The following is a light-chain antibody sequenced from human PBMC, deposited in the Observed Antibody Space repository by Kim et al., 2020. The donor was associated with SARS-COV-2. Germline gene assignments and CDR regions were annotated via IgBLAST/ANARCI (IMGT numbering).Light chain of an antibody. CDR2: GKN. Sequence: VALGQTVRITCQGDSLRSYYATGYQQKPGQAPRVVIYGKNNRPSGIPDRFSGSSSGNTASLTITGTQAGDEADYYCNSRGSNDDVVFGGGTQLTVL. CDR1: SLRSYY. J-gene: IGLJ2*01. V-gene: IGLV3-19*01. CDR3: NSRGSNDDVV.